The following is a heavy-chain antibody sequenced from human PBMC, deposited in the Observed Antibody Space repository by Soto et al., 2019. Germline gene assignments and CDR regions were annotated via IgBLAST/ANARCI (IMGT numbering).Heavy chain of an antibody. CDR1: GFTFDDYA. J-gene: IGHJ3*02. CDR2: ISWNSGSI. D-gene: IGHD5-12*01. Sequence: GGSLRLSCAASGFTFDDYAMHWVRQAPGKGLEWVSGISWNSGSIGYADSVKGRFTISRDNAKNSLYLQMNSLRAEDTALYYCAKVTRGYSGYDYAFDIWGQETMVTVSS. V-gene: IGHV3-9*01. CDR3: AKVTRGYSGYDYAFDI.